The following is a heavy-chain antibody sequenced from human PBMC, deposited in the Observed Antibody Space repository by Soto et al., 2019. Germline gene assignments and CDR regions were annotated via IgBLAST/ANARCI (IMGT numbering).Heavy chain of an antibody. CDR1: GFTFSNYG. J-gene: IGHJ4*02. CDR3: ARNPRPTYGDYADY. V-gene: IGHV3-33*05. Sequence: QVQLVESGGTVVQPRTSLRLSCVASGFTFSNYGMHWARQAPGKGLEWVAYLQYDGTYIHYSDSVQGRFTISRDNSRNTLYLQMNSLRAEDTALYYCARNPRPTYGDYADYWGQGTLVTVSS. CDR2: LQYDGTYI. D-gene: IGHD4-17*01.